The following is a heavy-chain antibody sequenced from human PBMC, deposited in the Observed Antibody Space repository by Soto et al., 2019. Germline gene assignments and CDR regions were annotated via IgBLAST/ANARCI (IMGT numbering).Heavy chain of an antibody. CDR1: GYTFIGYY. V-gene: IGHV1-2*04. J-gene: IGHJ5*02. CDR3: AKARGISSARLITWFDP. CDR2: INPQTGAP. D-gene: IGHD2-2*01. Sequence: QVHLVQSGPETRTPGASVKVSCKASGYTFIGYYIHWIRQAPGQGLEWMGYINPQTGAPTYAQKFKGSATMTRETTLRTAYMELKTLTSNDTAVYYCAKARGISSARLITWFDPWGQGTLVSVSS.